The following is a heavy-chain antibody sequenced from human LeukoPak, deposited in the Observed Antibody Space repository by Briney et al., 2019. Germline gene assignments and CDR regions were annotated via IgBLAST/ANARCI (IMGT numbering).Heavy chain of an antibody. Sequence: VASVKVSCKASGYTFTNYGISWVRQAPGQGLEWMGWISAYNGDRSYAQNLQGSVIMTTDTSTSTAYIELRSLTYDDTAGYYCARDRWSSTSCRLDYWGQGTLVTVSS. J-gene: IGHJ4*02. CDR3: ARDRWSSTSCRLDY. V-gene: IGHV1-18*01. CDR1: GYTFTNYG. D-gene: IGHD2-2*01. CDR2: ISAYNGDR.